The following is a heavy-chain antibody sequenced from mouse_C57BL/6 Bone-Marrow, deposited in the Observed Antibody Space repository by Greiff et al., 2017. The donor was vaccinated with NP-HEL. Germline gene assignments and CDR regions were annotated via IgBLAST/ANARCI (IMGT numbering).Heavy chain of an antibody. J-gene: IGHJ3*01. V-gene: IGHV1-64*01. CDR2: IHPNSGST. CDR1: GYTFTSYW. Sequence: QVQLQQPGAELVKPGASVKLSCTASGYTFTSYWMHWVKQRPGQGLEWIGMIHPNSGSTNYNEKLKGKATLTVDKSSSTAYMQLSSLTSEDSAVYYCSRGGWAHFAYWGQGTPVTVSA. D-gene: IGHD2-3*01. CDR3: SRGGWAHFAY.